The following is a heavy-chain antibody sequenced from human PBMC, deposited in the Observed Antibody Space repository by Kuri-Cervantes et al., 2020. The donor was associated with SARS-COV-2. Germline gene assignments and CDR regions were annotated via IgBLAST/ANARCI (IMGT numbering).Heavy chain of an antibody. CDR2: INSDGSST. V-gene: IGHV3-74*01. Sequence: GGSLRLSCAASGFTFSSYWMHWVRQAPGKGLVWVSRINSDGSSTSYADSVKGRFTISRDNAKNTLYLQMNSLRAEDTAVYYCARDLSSSWYEGAGDHIGYWGQGTLVTVSS. J-gene: IGHJ4*02. CDR3: ARDLSSSWYEGAGDHIGY. CDR1: GFTFSSYW. D-gene: IGHD6-13*01.